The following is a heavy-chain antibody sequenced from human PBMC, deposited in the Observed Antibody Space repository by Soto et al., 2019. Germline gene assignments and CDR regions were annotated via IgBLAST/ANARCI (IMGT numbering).Heavy chain of an antibody. V-gene: IGHV1-18*01. J-gene: IGHJ5*02. CDR3: ARDPRADRPQYDSERFDP. D-gene: IGHD6-6*01. CDR1: GYTFTSYG. CDR2: ISAYNGNT. Sequence: QVQLVQSGAEVKKPGASVKVSCKASGYTFTSYGISWVRQAPGQGLEWMGWISAYNGNTNYAQKLQGRVTMTTDTSTRTAYMELRSLRSDDTAVYYCARDPRADRPQYDSERFDPWGQGTLVAVSS.